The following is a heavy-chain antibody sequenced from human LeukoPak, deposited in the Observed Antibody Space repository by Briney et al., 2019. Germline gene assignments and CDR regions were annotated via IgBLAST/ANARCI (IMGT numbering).Heavy chain of an antibody. CDR3: AHRSAAGPLDY. V-gene: IGHV2-5*08. J-gene: IGHJ4*02. CDR1: GGSISSYYC. Sequence: TLSLTCTVSGGSISSYYCSWIRQPPGKALEWLALIYWDDDKRYSPSLRSRLTITTDTSKNQVVLTMTNMDPVDTATYYCAHRSAAGPLDYWGQGTLVTVSS. CDR2: IYWDDDK. D-gene: IGHD6-13*01.